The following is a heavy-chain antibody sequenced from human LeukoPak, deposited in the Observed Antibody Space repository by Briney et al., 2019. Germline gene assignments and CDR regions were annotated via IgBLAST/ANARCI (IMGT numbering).Heavy chain of an antibody. V-gene: IGHV1-69*05. CDR3: AIHSSGWGRVY. Sequence: ASVKVSCKASGGTFISYAISWVRQAPGRGREWMGGIIPIFGTANYAQKFQGRVTITTDESTSTAYMEQSSLRSEDTAVYYCAIHSSGWGRVYWGQGTLVTVSS. J-gene: IGHJ4*02. D-gene: IGHD6-19*01. CDR1: GGTFISYA. CDR2: IIPIFGTA.